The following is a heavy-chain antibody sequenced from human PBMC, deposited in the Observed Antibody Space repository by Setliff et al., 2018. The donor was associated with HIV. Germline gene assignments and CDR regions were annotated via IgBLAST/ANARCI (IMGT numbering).Heavy chain of an antibody. CDR1: GGSFSGYY. J-gene: IGHJ4*02. V-gene: IGHV4-34*01. D-gene: IGHD6-13*01. Sequence: KPSETLSLTCAVYGGSFSGYYWSWIRQPPGKGLEWIGEVTHRGSTNYNPSLKSRVTVSVDTSKNQFSLKLGSVTAADTAVYYCARESPSSSWFYFDFWGQGTLVTVSS. CDR2: VTHRGST. CDR3: ARESPSSSWFYFDF.